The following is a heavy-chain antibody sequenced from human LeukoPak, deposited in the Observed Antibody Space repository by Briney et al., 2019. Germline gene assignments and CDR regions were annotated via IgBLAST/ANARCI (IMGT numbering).Heavy chain of an antibody. CDR3: ATDYSNFYGMDV. V-gene: IGHV4-59*01. CDR2: IQNSART. Sequence: GSLRLSCAASGFTFSNYAMNWVRQAPGKGLEWIGYIQNSARTNYNPSLESRVTISVDSSKDQFSLRLSSVTAADTAVYYCATDYSNFYGMDVWGQGTTVTVSS. J-gene: IGHJ6*02. D-gene: IGHD4-11*01. CDR1: GFTFSNYA.